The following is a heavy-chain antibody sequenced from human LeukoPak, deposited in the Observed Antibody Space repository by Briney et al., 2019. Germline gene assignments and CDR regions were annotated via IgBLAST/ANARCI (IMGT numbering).Heavy chain of an antibody. Sequence: GGSLRPSCAASGFTFSSHSMNWVRQAPGKGLEWVSYISSSSSTIYYADSVKGRFTISRDNAKNSLYPQMNSLRAEDTAVYYCARGAYYYEDWGQGTLVTVSS. D-gene: IGHD3-22*01. V-gene: IGHV3-48*01. J-gene: IGHJ4*02. CDR2: ISSSSSTI. CDR3: ARGAYYYED. CDR1: GFTFSSHS.